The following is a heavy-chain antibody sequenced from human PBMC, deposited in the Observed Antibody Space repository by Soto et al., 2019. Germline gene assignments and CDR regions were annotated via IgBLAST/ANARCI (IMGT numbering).Heavy chain of an antibody. CDR3: ARDPHRRGSSQPAY. J-gene: IGHJ4*02. CDR2: ISSSSSYI. D-gene: IGHD6-6*01. Sequence: PGGSLRLSCAASGFTFSICSMSWVRQAQGKGLEWVSSISSSSSYIYYADSVKGRFTISRDNAKNSLYLQMNSLRAEDTAVYYCARDPHRRGSSQPAYWGQGTLVTVSS. V-gene: IGHV3-21*01. CDR1: GFTFSICS.